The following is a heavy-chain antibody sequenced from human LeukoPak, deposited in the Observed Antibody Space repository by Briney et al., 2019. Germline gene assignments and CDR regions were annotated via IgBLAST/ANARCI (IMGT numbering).Heavy chain of an antibody. Sequence: GGSLRLSCAASGFTFSTYNMNWVRQAPGKGLAWVSYISDTGTTLYYADSVKDRFTISRDNAKNSLYLQMNSLRAEDTAVYYCARGYCRGRDCYSGIFHSWGQGTLVTVSS. J-gene: IGHJ4*02. D-gene: IGHD2-15*01. CDR2: ISDTGTTL. V-gene: IGHV3-48*01. CDR1: GFTFSTYN. CDR3: ARGYCRGRDCYSGIFHS.